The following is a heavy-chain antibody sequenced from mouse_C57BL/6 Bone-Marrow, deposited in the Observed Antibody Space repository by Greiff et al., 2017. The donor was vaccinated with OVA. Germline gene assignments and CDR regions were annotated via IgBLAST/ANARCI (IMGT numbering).Heavy chain of an antibody. CDR3: GTAQATSTFQTLYFDY. V-gene: IGHV1-64*01. D-gene: IGHD3-2*02. CDR2: IHPNSGST. Sequence: QVQLQQPGAELVKPGASVKLSCKASGYTFTSYWMHWVKQRPGQGLEWIGMIHPNSGSTNYNEKFKSKATLTVDKSSSTAYMQLSSLTSEDSAVYYCGTAQATSTFQTLYFDYWGHGTTLTVSS. CDR1: GYTFTSYW. J-gene: IGHJ2*01.